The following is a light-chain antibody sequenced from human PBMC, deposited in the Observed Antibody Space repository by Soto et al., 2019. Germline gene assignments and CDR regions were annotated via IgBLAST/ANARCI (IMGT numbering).Light chain of an antibody. J-gene: IGLJ1*01. Sequence: QSALTQPASVSGSPGQSITISCAGSSSDVGGYKYVSWYQQLPGNAPKLIIYEVSIRPSGVSNRFSGSTSGNTASLTISGLQPEYEADYYCSSYSRISSSYVFGTGTKLTVL. V-gene: IGLV2-14*01. CDR2: EVS. CDR1: SSDVGGYKY. CDR3: SSYSRISSSYV.